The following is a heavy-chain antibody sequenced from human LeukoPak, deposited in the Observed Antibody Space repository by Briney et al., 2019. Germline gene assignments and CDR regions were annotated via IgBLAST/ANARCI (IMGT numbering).Heavy chain of an antibody. CDR2: ISGSGGTT. J-gene: IGHJ6*02. V-gene: IGHV3-23*01. CDR3: ARERAYYYNGMNV. CDR1: GFTFSSYA. Sequence: GGSLRLSCAASGFTFSSYAMSWVRQAPGKGLEWVSDISGSGGTTYYADSVKGRFAISRDNSKNTLYLQMNSLRAEDTAVYYCARERAYYYNGMNVWGQGTTVTVSS.